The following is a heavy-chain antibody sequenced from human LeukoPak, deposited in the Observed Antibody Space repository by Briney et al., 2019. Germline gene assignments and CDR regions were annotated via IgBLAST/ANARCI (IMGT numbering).Heavy chain of an antibody. CDR1: GDSVSSNSAA. J-gene: IGHJ3*02. CDR2: TYYRSKWYN. D-gene: IGHD1-26*01. Sequence: SQTLSLTCAISGDSVSSNSAAWNWIRQSPSRGLEWLGRTYYRSKWYNDYAVSVKGRITINPDTSKNQFSLQLNSVTPEDTAVYYCARVLPRELLGAFDIWGQGTMVTVSS. V-gene: IGHV6-1*01. CDR3: ARVLPRELLGAFDI.